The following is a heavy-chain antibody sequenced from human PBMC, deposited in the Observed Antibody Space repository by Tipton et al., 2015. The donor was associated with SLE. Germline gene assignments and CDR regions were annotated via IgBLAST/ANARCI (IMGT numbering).Heavy chain of an antibody. CDR2: IYYSGST. V-gene: IGHV4-30-4*01. CDR3: ARDSYDSSGYYPDAFDI. CDR1: GYSISSGDYY. J-gene: IGHJ3*02. D-gene: IGHD3-22*01. Sequence: TLSLTCAVSGYSISSGDYYWSWIRQPPGKGLEWIGYIYYSGSTYYNPSLKSRVTISVDTSKNQFSLKLSSVTAADTAVYYCARDSYDSSGYYPDAFDIWGQGTMVTVSS.